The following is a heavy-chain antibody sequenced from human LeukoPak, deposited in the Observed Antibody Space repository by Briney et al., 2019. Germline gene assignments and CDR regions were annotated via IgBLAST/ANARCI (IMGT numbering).Heavy chain of an antibody. V-gene: IGHV3-9*01. CDR1: GGSISSGGYS. D-gene: IGHD3-22*01. Sequence: LSLTCAVSGGSISSGGYSWSWIRQPPGKGLEWVSGISWNSGSIGYADSVKGRFTISRDNAKNSLYMQMNSLRAEDTALYYCAKEEGGYYLDYWGQGTLVTVSS. CDR3: AKEEGGYYLDY. CDR2: ISWNSGSI. J-gene: IGHJ4*02.